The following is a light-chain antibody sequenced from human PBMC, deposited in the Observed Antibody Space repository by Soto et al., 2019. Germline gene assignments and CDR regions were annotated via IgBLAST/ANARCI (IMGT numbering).Light chain of an antibody. J-gene: IGLJ1*01. Sequence: QLVLAQSPSASGTPGQRVTISCSGSSSNIGSNAVNWYQHLPGTAPKLLVYSHNQRPSGVPARFSGSQSGTSASLAISGLQSEDEADYYCATWDASLNGYVFGPGTKLTVL. CDR3: ATWDASLNGYV. V-gene: IGLV1-44*01. CDR2: SHN. CDR1: SSNIGSNA.